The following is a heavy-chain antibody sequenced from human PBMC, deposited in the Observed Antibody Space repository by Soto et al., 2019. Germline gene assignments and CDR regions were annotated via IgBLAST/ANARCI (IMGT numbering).Heavy chain of an antibody. CDR2: INSDGSAT. CDR1: GFTFSSYW. CDR3: ATLNSFGSDY. V-gene: IGHV3-74*01. J-gene: IGHJ4*02. D-gene: IGHD5-18*01. Sequence: AGSLRLSCAASGFTFSSYWRHWVRQTAGKGLVCVSQINSDGSATRYADSVKGRFTISRDNAKNTVYLQMNSLRAEDTAVYYCATLNSFGSDYWGQGTLVTVSS.